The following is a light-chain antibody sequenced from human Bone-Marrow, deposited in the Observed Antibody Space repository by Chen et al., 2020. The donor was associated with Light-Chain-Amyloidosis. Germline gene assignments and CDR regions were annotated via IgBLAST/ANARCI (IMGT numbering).Light chain of an antibody. V-gene: IGLV3-19*01. J-gene: IGLJ2*01. Sequence: SSELTQDPAVSVALGQTGRITCQGDSLRSYYASWYQQKPGQAPVLVIYGKNNRSSGIPDRFYGSSAGNTASLTITGAQAEDEADYYCNSRDSSGNHVVFGGGTKLTVL. CDR1: SLRSYY. CDR3: NSRDSSGNHVV. CDR2: GKN.